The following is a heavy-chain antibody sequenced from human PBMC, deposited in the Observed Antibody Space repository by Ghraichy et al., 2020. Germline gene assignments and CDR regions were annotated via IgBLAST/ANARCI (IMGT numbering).Heavy chain of an antibody. CDR1: GFTFSSYA. CDR3: AKVLRFLEWLPLNDY. V-gene: IGHV3-23*01. J-gene: IGHJ4*02. CDR2: ISGSGGST. D-gene: IGHD3-3*01. Sequence: GGSLRLSCAASGFTFSSYAMSWVRQAPGKGLEWVSAISGSGGSTYYADSVKGRFTISRDNSKNTLYLQMNSLRAEDTAVYYCAKVLRFLEWLPLNDYWGQGTLVTVSS.